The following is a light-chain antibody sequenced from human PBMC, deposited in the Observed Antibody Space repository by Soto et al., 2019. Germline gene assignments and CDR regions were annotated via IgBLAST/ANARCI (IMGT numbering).Light chain of an antibody. Sequence: EIVMTQSPATLSVSPGERATISCRASQSVSSNLAWYQQKPGQAPRLLIYGASNSATGIPARFSGSGSGKEFTLTISSLQSEDFAVYYCQQYNNWPPPLTFGGGTKVEIK. CDR1: QSVSSN. CDR2: GAS. J-gene: IGKJ4*01. CDR3: QQYNNWPPPLT. V-gene: IGKV3-15*01.